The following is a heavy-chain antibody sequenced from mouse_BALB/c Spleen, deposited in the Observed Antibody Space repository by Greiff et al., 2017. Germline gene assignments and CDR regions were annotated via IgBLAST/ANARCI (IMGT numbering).Heavy chain of an antibody. CDR3: ARVYGSSSLAY. CDR1: GFSLTGYG. D-gene: IGHD1-1*01. CDR2: IWGDGST. Sequence: QVQLKESGPGLVAPSQSLSITCTVSGFSLTGYGVNWVRQPPGKGLEWLGMIWGDGSTDYNSALKSRLSISKDNSKSQVFLKMNSLQTDDTARYYCARVYGSSSLAYWGQGTLVTVSA. J-gene: IGHJ3*01. V-gene: IGHV2-6-7*01.